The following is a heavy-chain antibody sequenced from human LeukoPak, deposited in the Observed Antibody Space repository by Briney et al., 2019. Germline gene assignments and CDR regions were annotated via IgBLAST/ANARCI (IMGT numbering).Heavy chain of an antibody. J-gene: IGHJ4*02. V-gene: IGHV4-39*01. CDR3: ARHPPRDGSAFDY. CDR1: VGSISSGSYY. Sequence: PSETLSLTCTVSVGSISSGSYYWGWVRQPPGKGLEWIASMYYSGTTFYSPSLKSRVTISVDTSKNQLSLKPGSVTAADTAVYYCARHPPRDGSAFDYWGQGTLVTVSS. CDR2: MYYSGTT.